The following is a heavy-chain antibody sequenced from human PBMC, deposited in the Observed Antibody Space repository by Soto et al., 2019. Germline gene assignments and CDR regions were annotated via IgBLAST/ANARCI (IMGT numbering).Heavy chain of an antibody. Sequence: VPLVESGGGLIQPGGSLRLSCAVSGFNVRANYMSWVRQAPGKGLEWVSVIYSGGTTYYADSVKGRFIISRDISKNTLYLQMNILRAEDTAVYYCHGYGYWGQGTLVTVSS. CDR2: IYSGGTT. V-gene: IGHV3-53*01. D-gene: IGHD5-12*01. J-gene: IGHJ4*02. CDR3: HGYGY. CDR1: GFNVRANY.